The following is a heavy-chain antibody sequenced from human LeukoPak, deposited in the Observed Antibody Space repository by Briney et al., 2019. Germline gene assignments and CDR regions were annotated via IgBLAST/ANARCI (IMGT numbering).Heavy chain of an antibody. J-gene: IGHJ4*02. CDR1: GFTFSSYW. D-gene: IGHD3-22*01. Sequence: GGSLRLSCAASGFTFSSYWMHWVRQAPGKGLVWVSRINGDGGSTNYADSAKGRFTISRDNAENTLYLQMNSLRAEDTAVYYCARADSSKTRSFDYWGQGTLVTVSS. V-gene: IGHV3-74*01. CDR2: INGDGGST. CDR3: ARADSSKTRSFDY.